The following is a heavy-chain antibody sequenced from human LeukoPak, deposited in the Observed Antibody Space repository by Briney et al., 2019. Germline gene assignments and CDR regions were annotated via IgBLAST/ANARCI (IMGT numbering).Heavy chain of an antibody. Sequence: PGGSLRLSCAASGFTFSSYDMHRVRQAPGKGLEWVALIWYDGTNKYYADSVKGRSTISRDNAKYSLYLQMNSLRAEDTAIYYCARASPQQAFLFDYWGQGTLVTVSS. CDR1: GFTFSSYD. V-gene: IGHV3-33*01. J-gene: IGHJ4*02. CDR2: IWYDGTNK. CDR3: ARASPQQAFLFDY. D-gene: IGHD1/OR15-1a*01.